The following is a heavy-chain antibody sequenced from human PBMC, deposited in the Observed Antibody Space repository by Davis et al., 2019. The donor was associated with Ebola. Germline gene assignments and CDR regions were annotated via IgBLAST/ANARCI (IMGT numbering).Heavy chain of an antibody. CDR1: GYTFTSYD. V-gene: IGHV1-69*13. CDR3: ARGVRERTLNY. J-gene: IGHJ4*02. D-gene: IGHD1-26*01. CDR2: IIPIFGTA. Sequence: SVKVSCKASGYTFTSYDISWVRQAPGQGLEWMGGIIPIFGTANYAQKFQGRVTITADESTSTAYMELSSLRSEDTAVYYCARGVRERTLNYWGQGTLVTVSS.